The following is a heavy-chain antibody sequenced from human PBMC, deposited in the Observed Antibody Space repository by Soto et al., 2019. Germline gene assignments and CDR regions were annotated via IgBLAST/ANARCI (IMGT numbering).Heavy chain of an antibody. CDR2: ISWDGGST. CDR3: AKDSRTTTQKYYYYGMDV. V-gene: IGHV3-43*01. J-gene: IGHJ6*02. Sequence: PGGSLRLSCAASGFTFSGYAMHWVRQAPGKGLEWVSLISWDGGSTYYADSVKGRFTISRDNSKNSLYLQMNSLRTEDTALYYCAKDSRTTTQKYYYYGMDVWGQGTTVTVSS. CDR1: GFTFSGYA. D-gene: IGHD1-1*01.